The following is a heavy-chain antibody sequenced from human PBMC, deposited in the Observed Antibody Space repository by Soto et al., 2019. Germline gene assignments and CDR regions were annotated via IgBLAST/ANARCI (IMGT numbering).Heavy chain of an antibody. D-gene: IGHD3-16*01. V-gene: IGHV4-59*01. Sequence: SETLSLTCTVSADSFSKYYWTWIRQPPGKGLEWIGYIYYNGNTNYNPSLKRRVTISVGTSKKEISLKLSSVTAADTAVYYCASVTFGGVVLAHWGQGTLVTVSS. CDR3: ASVTFGGVVLAH. CDR1: ADSFSKYY. J-gene: IGHJ4*02. CDR2: IYYNGNT.